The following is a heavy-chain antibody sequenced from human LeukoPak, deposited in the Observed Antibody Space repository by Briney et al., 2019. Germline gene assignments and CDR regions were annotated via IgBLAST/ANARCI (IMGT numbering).Heavy chain of an antibody. CDR1: GYTFTVYY. CDR3: ARARSGSYYGGYYFDY. J-gene: IGHJ4*02. V-gene: IGHV1-18*04. CDR2: ISAYNGNT. Sequence: ASVKVSCKVSGYTFTVYYMHWVRQAPGQGLEWMGWISAYNGNTNYAQKLQGRVTMTTDTSTSTAYMELRSLRSDDTAVYYCARARSGSYYGGYYFDYWGQGTLVTVSS. D-gene: IGHD1-26*01.